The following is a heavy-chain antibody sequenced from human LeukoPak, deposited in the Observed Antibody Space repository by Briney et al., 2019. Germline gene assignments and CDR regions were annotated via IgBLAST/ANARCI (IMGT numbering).Heavy chain of an antibody. Sequence: QPGGSLRLSCAASGFTFSNYAMTWVRQAPGKGLEWVSGVNSDGGSTYYADSVRGRFTISRDNSKNTLYLQMNSLRAEDTAVYYCAKGISNPDYWGQGTLVTVSS. V-gene: IGHV3-23*01. J-gene: IGHJ4*02. CDR3: AKGISNPDY. CDR1: GFTFSNYA. CDR2: VNSDGGST. D-gene: IGHD4-11*01.